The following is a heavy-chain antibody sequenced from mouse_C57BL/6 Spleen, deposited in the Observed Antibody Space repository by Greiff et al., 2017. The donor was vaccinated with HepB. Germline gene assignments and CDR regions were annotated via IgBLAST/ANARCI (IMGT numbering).Heavy chain of an antibody. CDR3: ARRDITTASGGFAY. Sequence: EVKLVESGGGLVKPGGSLKLSCAASGFTFSSYTMSWVRQTPEKRLEWVATISGGGGNTYYPDSVKGRFTISRDNAKNTLYLQMSSLRSEDTALYYCARRDITTASGGFAYWGQGTLVTVSA. CDR1: GFTFSSYT. D-gene: IGHD1-1*01. V-gene: IGHV5-9*01. J-gene: IGHJ3*01. CDR2: ISGGGGNT.